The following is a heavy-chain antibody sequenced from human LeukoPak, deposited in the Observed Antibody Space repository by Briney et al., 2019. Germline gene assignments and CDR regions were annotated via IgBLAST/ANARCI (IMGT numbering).Heavy chain of an antibody. V-gene: IGHV3-23*01. CDR3: AKATLPTCGGARCYYFDN. D-gene: IGHD2-15*01. J-gene: IGHJ4*02. CDR1: GFTFTSYA. Sequence: GGSLRLSCAASGFTFTSYAMSWVRQTPGKGLEWVSTFSGSADTTYYADSVKGRFTISRDNSKNTLDLQMNSLGAEDTAVYYCAKATLPTCGGARCYYFDNWGQGTLVTVSS. CDR2: FSGSADTT.